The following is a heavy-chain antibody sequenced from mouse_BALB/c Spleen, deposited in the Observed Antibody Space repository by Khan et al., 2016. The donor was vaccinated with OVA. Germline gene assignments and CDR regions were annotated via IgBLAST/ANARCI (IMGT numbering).Heavy chain of an antibody. D-gene: IGHD1-1*01. V-gene: IGHV5-6*01. J-gene: IGHJ3*01. CDR2: ISSGGSYT. Sequence: VQLKESGGDLVKPGGSLKLSCAASGFTFSTYGMSWVRQTPDKRLEWVATISSGGSYTYYPDNVKGRFTISRDNAKNTLYLQMSSMKSEDTAMYYCARRAYYYNSEGFAYWGQGTLVTVSA. CDR3: ARRAYYYNSEGFAY. CDR1: GFTFSTYG.